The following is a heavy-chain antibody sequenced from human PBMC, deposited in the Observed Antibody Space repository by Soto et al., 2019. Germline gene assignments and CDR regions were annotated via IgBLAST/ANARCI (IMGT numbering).Heavy chain of an antibody. J-gene: IGHJ5*02. CDR1: GGTFSSYA. CDR3: AREAGRCSGGSCYSDWFDP. CDR2: IIPIFGTA. V-gene: IGHV1-69*01. D-gene: IGHD2-15*01. Sequence: QVQLVQSGAEVKKPGSSVKVSCKASGGTFSSYAISWVRQAPGQGLEWMGGIIPIFGTANYAQKFRGRVTITADESTSTAYMELSSLRSEDTAVYYCAREAGRCSGGSCYSDWFDPWGQGTLVTVSS.